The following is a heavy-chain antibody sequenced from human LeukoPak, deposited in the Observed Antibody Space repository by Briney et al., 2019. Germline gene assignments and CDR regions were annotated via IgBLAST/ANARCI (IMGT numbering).Heavy chain of an antibody. D-gene: IGHD3-9*01. CDR1: GFTFSSYR. CDR3: ARGPQGSPHTPPVLRYFNY. J-gene: IGHJ4*02. CDR2: IKQDGSEE. V-gene: IGHV3-7*01. Sequence: GGSLRLSCAASGFTFSSYRMSWVRQAPGKGLEWVANIKQDGSEENFVDSVKGRFTISRDNAKKSLYLQMNSLRAEDTAVYYCARGPQGSPHTPPVLRYFNYWGQGTLVTVSS.